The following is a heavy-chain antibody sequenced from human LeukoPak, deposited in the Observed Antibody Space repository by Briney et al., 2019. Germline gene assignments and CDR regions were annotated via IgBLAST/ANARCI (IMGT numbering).Heavy chain of an antibody. Sequence: GGSLRLSCAASGFTFSSYAMSWVRQALGKGLEWVSAISGSGGSTYYADSVKGRFTISRDNSKNTLYLQMNSLRAEDTAVYYCAKDHCSGGSCYYFDYWGQGTLVTVSS. CDR3: AKDHCSGGSCYYFDY. J-gene: IGHJ4*02. D-gene: IGHD2-15*01. CDR2: ISGSGGST. V-gene: IGHV3-23*01. CDR1: GFTFSSYA.